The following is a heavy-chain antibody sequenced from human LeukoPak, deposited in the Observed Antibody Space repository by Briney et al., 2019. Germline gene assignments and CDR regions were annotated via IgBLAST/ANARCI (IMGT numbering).Heavy chain of an antibody. D-gene: IGHD6-13*01. J-gene: IGHJ4*02. CDR1: GGSISSYY. V-gene: IGHV4-59*08. CDR2: IYYSGST. Sequence: PSVTLSLTCTVSGGSISSYYWSWIRQPPGKGLEWIGYIYYSGSTNYNPSLKSRVTISVDTSKNQFSLKLSSVTAADTAVYYAASRIRDFYSSSWYGLFDYWGQGTLVTVSS. CDR3: ASRIRDFYSSSWYGLFDY.